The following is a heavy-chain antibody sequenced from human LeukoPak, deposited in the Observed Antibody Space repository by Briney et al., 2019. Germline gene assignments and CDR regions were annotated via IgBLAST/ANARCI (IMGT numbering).Heavy chain of an antibody. V-gene: IGHV4-59*01. Sequence: SETLSLTCTVSGGSISNYYWSWIRQAPGKGLEWIGYIYYSGSTYYNPSLKSRVTISVDTSKNQFSLKLSSVTAADTAVYYCARVYYDILTGYCDWGQGTLVTVSS. CDR2: IYYSGST. D-gene: IGHD3-9*01. J-gene: IGHJ4*02. CDR3: ARVYYDILTGYCD. CDR1: GGSISNYY.